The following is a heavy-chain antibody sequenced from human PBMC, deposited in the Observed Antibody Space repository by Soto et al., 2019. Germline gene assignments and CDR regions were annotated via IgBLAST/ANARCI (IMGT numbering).Heavy chain of an antibody. CDR3: ARGGGFCGGDCYKGGIDY. V-gene: IGHV3-30-3*01. CDR1: GFPFSPYT. CDR2: ISYDGSDK. D-gene: IGHD2-21*02. Sequence: QVQLVESGGGVVQPGRSLRLSCAASGFPFSPYTMHWVRQAPGRGLEGVAVISYDGSDKYYADSVKGRITISRDNSKNTLYLQMNSLRAEDTAVYYCARGGGFCGGDCYKGGIDYWGQGTLVTVSS. J-gene: IGHJ4*02.